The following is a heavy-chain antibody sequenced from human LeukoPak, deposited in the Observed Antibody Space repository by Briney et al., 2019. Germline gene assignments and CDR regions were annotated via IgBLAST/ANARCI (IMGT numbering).Heavy chain of an antibody. CDR1: GGTFSSYA. J-gene: IGHJ4*02. D-gene: IGHD6-19*01. CDR2: IIPIFGTA. Sequence: SVKVSCKASGGTFSSYAISWVRQAPGQGLEWMGGIIPIFGTANYAQKFQGRVTITADESTSTAYMELSSLRSEDTAVYYCARGRPLLYSSGWSSDYWGQGALVTVSS. V-gene: IGHV1-69*13. CDR3: ARGRPLLYSSGWSSDY.